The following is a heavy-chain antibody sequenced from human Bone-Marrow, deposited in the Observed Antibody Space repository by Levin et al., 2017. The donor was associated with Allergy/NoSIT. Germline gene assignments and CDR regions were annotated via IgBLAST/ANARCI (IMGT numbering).Heavy chain of an antibody. Sequence: ASVKVSCKASGYTFTSYGISWVRQAPGQGLEWMGWISAYNGNTNYAQKLQGRVTMTTDTSTSTAYMELRSLRSDDTAVYYCARRISGVDGSSWYYYYGMDVWGQGTTVTVSS. D-gene: IGHD6-13*01. CDR2: ISAYNGNT. CDR3: ARRISGVDGSSWYYYYGMDV. CDR1: GYTFTSYG. V-gene: IGHV1-18*01. J-gene: IGHJ6*02.